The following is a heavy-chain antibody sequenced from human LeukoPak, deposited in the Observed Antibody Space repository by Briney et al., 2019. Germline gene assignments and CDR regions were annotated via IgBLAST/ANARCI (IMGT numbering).Heavy chain of an antibody. CDR3: ARAEKPNWGNYYYYCMDV. V-gene: IGHV1-18*01. D-gene: IGHD7-27*01. CDR1: GYTFTSYG. J-gene: IGHJ6*03. Sequence: ASVKVSCKASGYTFTSYGISWVRQAPGQGLEWMGWISAYNGNTSFAQKLQDRVTMTTDTSTSTAYMELRSLRSDDTAVYYCARAEKPNWGNYYYYCMDVWGKGTTVTVSS. CDR2: ISAYNGNT.